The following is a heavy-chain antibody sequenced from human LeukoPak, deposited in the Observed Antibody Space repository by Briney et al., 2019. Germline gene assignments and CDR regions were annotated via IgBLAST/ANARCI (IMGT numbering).Heavy chain of an antibody. D-gene: IGHD4-23*01. Sequence: GSLRLSCAASGFTFSSYAMSWVRQPPGKGLEWIGSIYYSGSTYYNPSLKSRVTISVDTSKNQFSLKLSSVTAADTAVYYCARHMTTVVTPYDYWGQGTLVTVSS. CDR3: ARHMTTVVTPYDY. J-gene: IGHJ4*02. V-gene: IGHV4-39*01. CDR1: GFTFSSYA. CDR2: IYYSGST.